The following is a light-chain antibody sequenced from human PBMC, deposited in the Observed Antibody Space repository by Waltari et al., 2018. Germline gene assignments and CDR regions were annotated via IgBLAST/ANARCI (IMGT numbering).Light chain of an antibody. CDR3: TSYTSTSTLGV. V-gene: IGLV2-14*01. CDR2: EVS. J-gene: IGLJ3*02. Sequence: QSALTQPASVSGSPGQSIPIPCTATISYAAGYKYVTWSQHHPGKAPKVMIYEVSNRPSGVSNRFSGSKSGNTASLTISGLQAEDEADYYCTSYTSTSTLGVFGGGTKLTVL. CDR1: ISYAAGYKY.